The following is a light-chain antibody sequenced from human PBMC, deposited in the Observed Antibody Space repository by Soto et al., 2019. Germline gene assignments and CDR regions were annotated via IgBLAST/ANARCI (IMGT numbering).Light chain of an antibody. J-gene: IGKJ2*01. V-gene: IGKV3-20*01. CDR3: QQYGSSLPNT. CDR1: QSVSSSY. CDR2: GAS. Sequence: EIVLTQSPGTLSLSPGERATLSCRASQSVSSSYLAWYQQKPGQAPRLLIYGASSRATGIPDRFSGSGSGTDFTRTISRLEPEDFAVYYCQQYGSSLPNTFGQGTKLEIK.